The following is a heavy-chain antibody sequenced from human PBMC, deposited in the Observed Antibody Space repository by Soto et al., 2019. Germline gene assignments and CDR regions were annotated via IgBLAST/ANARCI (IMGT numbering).Heavy chain of an antibody. Sequence: GGSLRLSCAASGFTFSSYAMHWVRQAPGKGLEWVAVISYDGSNKYYADSVKGRFTISRDNSKNTLYLQMNSLRAEDTAVSYCAREKGGIAARPDAFDIWGQGTMVTVSS. D-gene: IGHD6-6*01. CDR2: ISYDGSNK. CDR1: GFTFSSYA. CDR3: AREKGGIAARPDAFDI. V-gene: IGHV3-30*04. J-gene: IGHJ3*02.